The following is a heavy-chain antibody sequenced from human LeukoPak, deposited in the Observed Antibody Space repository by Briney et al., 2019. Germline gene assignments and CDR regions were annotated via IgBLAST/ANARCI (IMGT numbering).Heavy chain of an antibody. CDR3: AKGRSAGSSWKYYGMDV. CDR1: RVTVSSYA. J-gene: IGHJ6*02. D-gene: IGHD6-13*01. V-gene: IGHV3-23*01. CDR2: ISGSGGST. Sequence: PGGSPRLSCAPSRVTVSSYAMTCGPEAPGPGRGCGSAISGSGGSTYYADSVKGRFTISRDNSKNTLYLQMNSLRAEDTAVYYCAKGRSAGSSWKYYGMDVWGQGTTVTVSS.